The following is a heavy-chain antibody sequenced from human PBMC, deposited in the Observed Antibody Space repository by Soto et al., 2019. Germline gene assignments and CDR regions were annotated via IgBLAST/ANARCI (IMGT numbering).Heavy chain of an antibody. CDR1: GGTLSTYT. J-gene: IGHJ4*02. D-gene: IGHD6-19*01. CDR3: AAVTGTSAFVGYFEY. Sequence: QGPLVQSGAEVKKPGSSVKVSCKAPGGTLSTYTLTWLRQAPGQGPEWMGRIIPALDIEDYAQHFQGRVTITADTSTSTAYMELHSLRSDDTAVYYCAAVTGTSAFVGYFEYWGQGTLVTVAS. V-gene: IGHV1-69*02. CDR2: IIPALDIE.